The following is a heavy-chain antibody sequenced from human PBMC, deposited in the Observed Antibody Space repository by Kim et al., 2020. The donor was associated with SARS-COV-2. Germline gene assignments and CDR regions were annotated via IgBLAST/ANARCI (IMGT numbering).Heavy chain of an antibody. CDR3: ARIRVATPYYGMDV. J-gene: IGHJ6*02. V-gene: IGHV3-7*01. Sequence: YVASVEGRFTGSRDNARSSLYLQMNSLRADDTAVYYCARIRVATPYYGMDVWGQGTTVTVSS. D-gene: IGHD5-12*01.